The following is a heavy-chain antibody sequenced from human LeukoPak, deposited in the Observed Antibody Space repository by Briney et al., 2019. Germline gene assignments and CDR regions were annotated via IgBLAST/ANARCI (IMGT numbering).Heavy chain of an antibody. V-gene: IGHV3-48*03. CDR3: ARDMARGAAFDT. J-gene: IGHJ3*02. CDR1: GFTFSSYE. D-gene: IGHD3-10*01. CDR2: ISRSGSTI. Sequence: PGGSLRLSCAASGFTFSSYEMNWVRQAPGKGLEWVSCISRSGSTIYYADSVKGRFTISRDNAKNSLYLQMNSLRAEDTAVYYCARDMARGAAFDTWGQGTMVTVSS.